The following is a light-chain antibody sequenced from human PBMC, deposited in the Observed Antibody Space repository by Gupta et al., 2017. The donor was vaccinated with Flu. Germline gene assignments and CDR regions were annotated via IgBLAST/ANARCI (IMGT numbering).Light chain of an antibody. J-gene: IGKJ4*01. CDR3: QQEKNGPPLLT. V-gene: IGKV3D-15*01. Sequence: EIVMTQSPATLSVSPGESATLSCRASESIIKNLVWYQQKPGQAPRRLIYGASTRATGIPDRCSGSGAGTEFNLTIISRQSEDFAVYYCQQEKNGPPLLTFGGGTKVVIK. CDR1: ESIIKN. CDR2: GAS.